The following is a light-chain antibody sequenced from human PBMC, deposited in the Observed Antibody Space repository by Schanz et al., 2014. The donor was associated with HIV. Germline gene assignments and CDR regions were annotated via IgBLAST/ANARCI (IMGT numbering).Light chain of an antibody. J-gene: IGKJ5*01. CDR1: QSVSSD. CDR3: QQYNDWPPIT. CDR2: GAS. Sequence: EIVLTQSPATLSVSPGERATLSCRASQSVSSDYLAWYQLKPGQAPRLLIYGASTRAPGIPARFSGSGSGTEFTLTISSLQSDDFAVYYCQQYNDWPPITFGQGTRLEIK. V-gene: IGKV3-15*01.